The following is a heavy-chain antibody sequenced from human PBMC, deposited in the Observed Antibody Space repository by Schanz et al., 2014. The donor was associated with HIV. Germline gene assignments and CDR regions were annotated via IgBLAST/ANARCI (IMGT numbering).Heavy chain of an antibody. CDR1: GFTFDTFG. V-gene: IGHV3-30*18. J-gene: IGHJ6*02. D-gene: IGHD3-22*01. Sequence: VQLVESGGDLVKPGGSLRLSCAASGFTFDTFGIHWVRQAPGKGLEWLAVISYDVKKKKFANSVKGRFTISRDNSKNTVYLQAKSLRPEDTAVYYCAKDRNQYDSRYIGKGNYYYYYGMDVWGQGTTVTVSS. CDR2: ISYDVKKK. CDR3: AKDRNQYDSRYIGKGNYYYYYGMDV.